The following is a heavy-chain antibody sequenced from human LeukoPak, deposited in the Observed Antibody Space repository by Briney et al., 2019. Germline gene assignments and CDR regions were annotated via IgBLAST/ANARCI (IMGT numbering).Heavy chain of an antibody. D-gene: IGHD3-22*01. V-gene: IGHV3-7*01. J-gene: IGHJ3*01. CDR2: IKEDGSEE. CDR1: GFTFSSYW. CDR3: ARDWLAGNPYHAFDL. Sequence: GGSLRLSCAASGFTFSSYWMTWVRQAPGRGLECVANIKEDGSEEYYVDSVKGRFSISRDNAKNSLHLQMNSLRAEDTAVYYCARDWLAGNPYHAFDLWGKGTMVTVSS.